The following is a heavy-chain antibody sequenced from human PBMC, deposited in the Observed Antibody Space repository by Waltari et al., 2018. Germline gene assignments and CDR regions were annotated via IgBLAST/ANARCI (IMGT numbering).Heavy chain of an antibody. Sequence: EVQLVESGGGLVQPGGSLRLSCAASGLPISSNWMTWVRQAPGKGLEWVANINEDGSEKYYVDSVKGRFIISRDNAKKSLYLQMDTLRVEDTAVYYCARARGLDVWGQGTTVTVSS. J-gene: IGHJ6*01. CDR2: INEDGSEK. V-gene: IGHV3-7*01. CDR3: ARARGLDV. CDR1: GLPISSNW.